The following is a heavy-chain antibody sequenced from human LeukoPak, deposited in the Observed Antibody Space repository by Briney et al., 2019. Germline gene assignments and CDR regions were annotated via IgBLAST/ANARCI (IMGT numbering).Heavy chain of an antibody. Sequence: PGGSLRLSCAASGFTFSSYSMNWVRQAPGKGLEWVSSISSSSSYTYYADSVKGRFTISRDNAKNSLYLQMNSLRAEDTAVYYCARDLKRGSGKDYWGQGTLVTVSS. CDR3: ARDLKRGSGKDY. V-gene: IGHV3-21*01. J-gene: IGHJ4*02. CDR2: ISSSSSYT. D-gene: IGHD3-10*01. CDR1: GFTFSSYS.